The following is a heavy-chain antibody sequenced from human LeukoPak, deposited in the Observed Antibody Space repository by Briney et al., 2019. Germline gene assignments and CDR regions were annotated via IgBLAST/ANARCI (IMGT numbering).Heavy chain of an antibody. CDR3: ARAGIAAAGTLFDY. CDR1: GGSFSDYY. D-gene: IGHD6-13*01. J-gene: IGHJ4*02. CDR2: IYYSGST. Sequence: SETLSLTCAVYGGSFSDYYWSWIRQHPGKGLEWIGYIYYSGSTYYNPSLKSRVTISVDTSKNQFSLKLSSVTAADTAVYYCARAGIAAAGTLFDYWGQGTLVTVSS. V-gene: IGHV4-31*11.